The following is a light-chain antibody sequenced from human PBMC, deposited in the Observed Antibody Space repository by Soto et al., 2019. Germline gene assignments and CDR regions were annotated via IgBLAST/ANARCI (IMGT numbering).Light chain of an antibody. CDR2: GAS. J-gene: IGKJ3*01. CDR3: QKYNSVPFT. CDR1: QSVSSNY. Sequence: EIVLTQSPGTLSLSPGEKATLSCRASQSVSSNYLAWYQQKPGQAPRLLIYGASTRATGIPDRFSGSGSGTDFTLIISSLQPEDVATYYCQKYNSVPFTFVPGTTVDIK. V-gene: IGKV3-20*01.